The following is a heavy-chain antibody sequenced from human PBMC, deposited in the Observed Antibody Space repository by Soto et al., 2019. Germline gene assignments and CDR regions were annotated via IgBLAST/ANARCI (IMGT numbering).Heavy chain of an antibody. D-gene: IGHD6-19*01. J-gene: IGHJ4*02. Sequence: WETLSLTCTVSGCSVSSDRYYWSWIGQPPGKGLEWIGYSDYSGSTNDNPSLKSRVTISVDTSKNQFSLKLSSVTAEDRAVYYCARGYRSGRNHRDYWGQGTLVTVSS. CDR1: GCSVSSDRYY. CDR3: ARGYRSGRNHRDY. V-gene: IGHV4-61*01. CDR2: SDYSGST.